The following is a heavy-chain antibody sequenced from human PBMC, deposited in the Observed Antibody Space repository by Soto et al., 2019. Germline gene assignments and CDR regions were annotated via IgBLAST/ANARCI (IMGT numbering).Heavy chain of an antibody. CDR2: ISGYNGHT. Sequence: QVQLVQSGAEVRKPGASVKVSCKASGYTFTTYGISWVRQAPGQGLEWMGWISGYNGHTKYAQKFQGRVTMTTDTSTGTVYMDLRSLRSDDTAVYYCAREGEMPYYYYGLDVWGQGTTVTVSS. CDR1: GYTFTTYG. CDR3: AREGEMPYYYYGLDV. J-gene: IGHJ6*02. D-gene: IGHD3-16*01. V-gene: IGHV1-18*01.